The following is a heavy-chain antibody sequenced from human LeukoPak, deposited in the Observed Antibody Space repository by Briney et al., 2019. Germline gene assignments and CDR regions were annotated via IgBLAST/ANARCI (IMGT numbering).Heavy chain of an antibody. Sequence: GASVKVSCKVSGYTLTELSMHWVRQAPGKGLEWMGRFDPEDGKTIYAQRFQGRVTMTEDTSTSTAYMELTSLTSEDTAVYYCAKMTVSGRDNWFDPWGQGTLVTVSS. J-gene: IGHJ5*02. CDR3: AKMTVSGRDNWFDP. V-gene: IGHV1-24*01. CDR2: FDPEDGKT. D-gene: IGHD6-19*01. CDR1: GYTLTELS.